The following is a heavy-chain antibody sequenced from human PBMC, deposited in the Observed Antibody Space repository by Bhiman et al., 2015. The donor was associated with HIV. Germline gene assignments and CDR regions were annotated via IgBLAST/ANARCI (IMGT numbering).Heavy chain of an antibody. J-gene: IGHJ4*02. D-gene: IGHD2-15*01. CDR3: ARGHYTSPVG. CDR1: GFPFSDYW. CDR2: IQHDGSER. V-gene: IGHV3-7*05. Sequence: EVQLVESGGVVVQPGGSLRLSCAAYGFPFSDYWMNWVRQAPGKGLEWVANIQHDGSERFYLDSVKGRFTISRDNARNLLFLQMNSLRVEDTAVYYCARGHYTSPVGWGQGTQVIVSS.